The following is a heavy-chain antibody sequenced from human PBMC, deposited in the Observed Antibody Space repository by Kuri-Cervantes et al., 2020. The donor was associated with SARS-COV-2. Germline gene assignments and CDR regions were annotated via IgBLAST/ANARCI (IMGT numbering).Heavy chain of an antibody. Sequence: ASVKVSCKASGYTFTSYGISWVRQAPGQGLEWMGWINPNSGGTNHAQKFQGRVTMTRDTSISTAYMELSRLRSDDTAVYYCARDGEYYYDSSGYFNWFDPWGQGTLVTVSS. CDR3: ARDGEYYYDSSGYFNWFDP. CDR2: INPNSGGT. J-gene: IGHJ5*02. D-gene: IGHD3-22*01. V-gene: IGHV1-2*02. CDR1: GYTFTSYG.